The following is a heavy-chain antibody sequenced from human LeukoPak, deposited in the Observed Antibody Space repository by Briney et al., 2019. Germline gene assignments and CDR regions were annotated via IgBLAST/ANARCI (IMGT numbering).Heavy chain of an antibody. V-gene: IGHV3-7*01. J-gene: IGHJ4*02. CDR3: ARDYYGWGSHDN. Sequence: GGSLRLSCAASGFTVSRNYMNWVRQAPGKGLEWVANIKQDGNVKHYVDSVKGRFTISRDNAKNSLYLQMDSLRAEDTAVYYCARDYYGWGSHDNWGQGTLVTVSS. CDR2: IKQDGNVK. D-gene: IGHD3-10*01. CDR1: GFTVSRNY.